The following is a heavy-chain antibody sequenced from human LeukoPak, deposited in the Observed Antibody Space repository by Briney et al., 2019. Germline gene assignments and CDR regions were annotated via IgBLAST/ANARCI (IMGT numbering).Heavy chain of an antibody. J-gene: IGHJ4*02. CDR3: ARSAGDFDY. D-gene: IGHD3-10*01. CDR1: GGSLISGSHY. V-gene: IGHV4-61*02. Sequence: PSQTLSLTCTVSGGSLISGSHYWTWIRQPAGKGLEWIGRIYTSGSTNYNPSLKSRVTMSVDTSKNQFSLKLSSVTAADTAVYYCARSAGDFDYWGQGTLVTVSS. CDR2: IYTSGST.